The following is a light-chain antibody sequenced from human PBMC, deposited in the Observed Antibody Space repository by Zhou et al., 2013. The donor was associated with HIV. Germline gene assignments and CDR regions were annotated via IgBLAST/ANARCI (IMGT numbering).Light chain of an antibody. V-gene: IGKV3-20*01. CDR3: QQYGSSPGT. CDR1: QSVSNYY. Sequence: EIVLTQSPATLSLSPGERATLFCRASQSVSNYYLGWYQQKPGQAPRLLIYGASSRATGIPDRFSGSGSGTDFTLTISRLEPEDFAVYYCQQYGSSPGTFGQGTKVEIE. J-gene: IGKJ1*01. CDR2: GAS.